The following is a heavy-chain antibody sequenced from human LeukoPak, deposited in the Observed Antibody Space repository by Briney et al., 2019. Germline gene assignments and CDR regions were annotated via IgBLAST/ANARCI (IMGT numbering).Heavy chain of an antibody. CDR2: INQDESDK. CDR1: GFTFSCYR. Sequence: PGGSLRLSCAASGFTFSCYRMNWVCQAPGKGLEWVANINQDESDKYYVDSVKGRITVSRDNAKNSLYLQMNGLRAEDTAVYYYARGPGDYWGQGTLVAVSS. CDR3: ARGPGDY. J-gene: IGHJ4*02. V-gene: IGHV3-7*05.